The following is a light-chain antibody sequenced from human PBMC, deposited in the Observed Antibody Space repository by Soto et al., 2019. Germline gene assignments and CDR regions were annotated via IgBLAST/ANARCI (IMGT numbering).Light chain of an antibody. V-gene: IGKV1-9*01. CDR3: QQNRTYPRT. CDR2: ADS. CDR1: QGIAAS. J-gene: IGKJ4*01. Sequence: DIQLTQSPSFLSASVGDRVTITCRASQGIAASLAWYQQKPGNPPRLLIYADSTLQSGVPPRFSGSGSGTRGTLTISSLEPEDFATYYCQQNRTYPRTFGGGTKVEMK.